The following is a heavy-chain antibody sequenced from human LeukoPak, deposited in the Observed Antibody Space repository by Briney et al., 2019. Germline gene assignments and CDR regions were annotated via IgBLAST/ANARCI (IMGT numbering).Heavy chain of an antibody. Sequence: GSSVKVSCKASGGTFSSYAISWVRQAPGQGLEWMGRIIPIFGTANYAQKFQGRVTITTDESTSTAYMELSSLRSEDTAVYYCARGGSSGWSHGDYWGQGTLVTVSS. CDR1: GGTFSSYA. D-gene: IGHD6-19*01. J-gene: IGHJ4*02. CDR2: IIPIFGTA. V-gene: IGHV1-69*05. CDR3: ARGGSSGWSHGDY.